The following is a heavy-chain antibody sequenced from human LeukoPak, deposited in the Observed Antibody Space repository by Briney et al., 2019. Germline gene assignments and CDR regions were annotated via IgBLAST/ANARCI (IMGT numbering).Heavy chain of an antibody. CDR3: ARDSSSFRAFDI. CDR1: GYTFTSYD. Sequence: GASVKVSCKASGYTFTSYDINWVRQATGQGLEWMGWMNPNSGNTGYAQKFQGRVTMTRNTSISTAYMELSSLRSEDTAVYYCARDSSSFRAFDIWGQGTMVTVSS. CDR2: MNPNSGNT. D-gene: IGHD6-13*01. V-gene: IGHV1-8*01. J-gene: IGHJ3*02.